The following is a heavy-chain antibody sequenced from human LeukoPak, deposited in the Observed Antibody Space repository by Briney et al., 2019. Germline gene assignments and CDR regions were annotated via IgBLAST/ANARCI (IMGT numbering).Heavy chain of an antibody. Sequence: SVKVSCKPSVGTFSSYAISWVRHAPGQGLGWRGGIIPIFVIANYAQKSQGRVTTTADEFTSTAYMEKWSLRSQETALSYSSRLRFGELTASFVYWGQGTLVTVSS. V-gene: IGHV1-69*13. CDR3: SRLRFGELTASFVY. D-gene: IGHD3-10*01. CDR1: VGTFSSYA. J-gene: IGHJ4*02. CDR2: IIPIFVIA.